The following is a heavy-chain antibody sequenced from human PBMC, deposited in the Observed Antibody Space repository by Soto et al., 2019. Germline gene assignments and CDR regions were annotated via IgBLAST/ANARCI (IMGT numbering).Heavy chain of an antibody. J-gene: IGHJ4*02. CDR3: AKDQGLRSRDGYNPDY. Sequence: GGSLRLSCAPSGFTFRDYAMSWVRQAPGKGLDWVAVISYDGSINFYGDSVKGRFTISRDNSKNTLYLQMNSLRTADTAVYYCAKDQGLRSRDGYNPDYWGQGTLVTVS. V-gene: IGHV3-30*18. CDR2: ISYDGSIN. CDR1: GFTFRDYA. D-gene: IGHD2-2*01.